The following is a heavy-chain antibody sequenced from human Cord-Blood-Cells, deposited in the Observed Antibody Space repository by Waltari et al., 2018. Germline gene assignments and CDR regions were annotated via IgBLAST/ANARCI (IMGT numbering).Heavy chain of an antibody. CDR1: GGSFSGYY. J-gene: IGHJ6*02. V-gene: IGHV4-34*01. CDR2: INHSGST. D-gene: IGHD3-16*01. CDR3: ARVYYDYVYGMDV. Sequence: QVPLQQWGAGLLKPSETLSLTCAVYGGSFSGYYWSWIRQPPGKGLEWIGEINHSGSTNYNPSLKSRVTISVDTSKNQFSLKLSSVTAADTAVYYCARVYYDYVYGMDVWGQGTTVTVSS.